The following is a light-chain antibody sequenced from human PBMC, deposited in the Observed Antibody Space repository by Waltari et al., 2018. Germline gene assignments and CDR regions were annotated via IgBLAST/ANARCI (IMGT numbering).Light chain of an antibody. Sequence: TVVTQEPSLSVSPGGTVTLTCGLSSGSVSTSNYPSWYQQTPGQAPRMLIYSTKPRPSGVPDRFSGSILGNKAALTITGAQADDESDYYCSLYMGSGISVFGGGTKLTV. CDR3: SLYMGSGISV. J-gene: IGLJ6*01. V-gene: IGLV8-61*01. CDR2: STK. CDR1: SGSVSTSNY.